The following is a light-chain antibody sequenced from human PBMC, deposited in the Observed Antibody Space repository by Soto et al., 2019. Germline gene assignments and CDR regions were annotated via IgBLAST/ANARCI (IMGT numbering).Light chain of an antibody. J-gene: IGLJ3*02. CDR1: TSNIGGNA. Sequence: QSVLTQPPSASGTPGQRVTISCSGSTSNIGGNAVNWYQQLPGTAPKLLIYGNSQRPSGVPDRFSGSKSGTSASLAISGLXXXXXXXXYXAAWDDSRIGWVFGGGTKLTVL. CDR3: AAWDDSRIGWV. V-gene: IGLV1-44*01. CDR2: GNS.